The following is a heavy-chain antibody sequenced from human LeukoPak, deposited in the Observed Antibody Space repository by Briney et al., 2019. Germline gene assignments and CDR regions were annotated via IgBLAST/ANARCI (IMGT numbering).Heavy chain of an antibody. V-gene: IGHV4-34*01. CDR2: INHSGST. Sequence: PSETLSLTCAVYGGSFSGYYWSWIRQPPGKGLEWIGEINHSGSTNYNPSLKSRVTISVDTSKNQFSLKLSSVTAADTAVYYCARVSEYDFWSGYPRRVWFDPWGQGTLVTVSS. CDR1: GGSFSGYY. D-gene: IGHD3-3*01. J-gene: IGHJ5*02. CDR3: ARVSEYDFWSGYPRRVWFDP.